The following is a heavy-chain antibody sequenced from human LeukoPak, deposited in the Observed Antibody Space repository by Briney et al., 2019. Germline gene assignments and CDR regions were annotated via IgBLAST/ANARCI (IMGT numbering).Heavy chain of an antibody. CDR1: GGTFSSYA. CDR3: ARDSGYGSEINWFDP. Sequence: ASVKASCKASGGTFSSYAISWVRQAPGQGLEWMGRIIPIFGIANYAQKFQGRVTITADKSTSTAYMELSSLRSEDTAVYYCARDSGYGSEINWFDPWGQGTLVTVSS. V-gene: IGHV1-69*04. CDR2: IIPIFGIA. D-gene: IGHD3-10*01. J-gene: IGHJ5*02.